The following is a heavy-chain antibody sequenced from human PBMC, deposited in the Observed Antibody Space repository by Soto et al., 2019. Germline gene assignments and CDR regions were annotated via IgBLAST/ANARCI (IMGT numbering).Heavy chain of an antibody. CDR2: MNPNSGNT. CDR3: ARGAYYDFWSGYYQNAFDI. D-gene: IGHD3-3*01. Sequence: ASVKVSCKASGYTFTSYDINWVRQATGQGLEWMGWMNPNSGNTGYAQKFQGRVTMTRNTSISTAYMELSSLRSEDTAVYYCARGAYYDFWSGYYQNAFDIWGQGTMVTVSS. J-gene: IGHJ3*02. V-gene: IGHV1-8*01. CDR1: GYTFTSYD.